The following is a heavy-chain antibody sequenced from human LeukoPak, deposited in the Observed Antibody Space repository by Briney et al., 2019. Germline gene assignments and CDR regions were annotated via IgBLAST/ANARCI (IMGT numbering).Heavy chain of an antibody. V-gene: IGHV1-24*01. D-gene: IGHD3-3*01. CDR3: ARDQSSITIFGVVSDWFDP. J-gene: IGHJ5*02. Sequence: ASVKVSCKVSGYTLTELSMHWVRQAPGKGLEWMGGFDPEDGETIYAQKFQGRVTMTEDTSTDTAYMELSSLRSEDTAVYYCARDQSSITIFGVVSDWFDPWGQGTLVTVSS. CDR2: FDPEDGET. CDR1: GYTLTELS.